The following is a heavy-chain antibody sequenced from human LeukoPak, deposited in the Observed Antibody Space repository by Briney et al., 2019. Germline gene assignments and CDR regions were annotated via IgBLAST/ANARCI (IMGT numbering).Heavy chain of an antibody. CDR2: ISAYNGNT. J-gene: IGHJ4*02. V-gene: IGHV1-18*01. Sequence: ASVKVSCKASGYTFTSYGISWVRQAPGQGLEWVGWISAYNGNTNYAQKLQGRVTMTTDTSTSTAYMELRSLRSDRTAVYFCARGRYYGSSGYYYEGDYWGQGTLVTVSS. CDR1: GYTFTSYG. D-gene: IGHD3-22*01. CDR3: ARGRYYGSSGYYYEGDY.